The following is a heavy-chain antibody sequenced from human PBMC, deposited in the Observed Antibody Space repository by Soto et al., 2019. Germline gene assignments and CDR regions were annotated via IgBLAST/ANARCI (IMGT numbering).Heavy chain of an antibody. V-gene: IGHV4-39*01. CDR1: GGSITSSRYY. Sequence: SEDLSLTCTVSGGSITSSRYYWGWIRQPPGKGLEWIGSIYYSGCTYYNPSLKSRVTISVDTSKNQFSLKLSSVTAADTAVYYCATQEVGGSYVYTFDPWGQGTLVTVS. CDR2: IYYSGCT. J-gene: IGHJ5*02. CDR3: ATQEVGGSYVYTFDP. D-gene: IGHD1-26*01.